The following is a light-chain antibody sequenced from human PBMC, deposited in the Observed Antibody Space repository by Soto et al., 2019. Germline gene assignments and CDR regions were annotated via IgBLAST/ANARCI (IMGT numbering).Light chain of an antibody. J-gene: IGLJ1*01. CDR3: QSYDSSLSGFYV. CDR1: SSNIWAGYD. CDR2: DNN. V-gene: IGLV1-40*01. Sequence: QSVLTQPPSVSGAPGQTVTISCTGSSSNIWAGYDVHWYQQLPGRAPKLLIYDNNNRASGVPARFSGSKSATSASLAITGLQAEDGADYFCQSYDSSLSGFYVFGTGTKVTVL.